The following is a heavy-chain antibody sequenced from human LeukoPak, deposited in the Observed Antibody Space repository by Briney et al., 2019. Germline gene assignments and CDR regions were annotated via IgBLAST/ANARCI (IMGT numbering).Heavy chain of an antibody. Sequence: PWETLSLTCTVSGGSISSYYWSWVRQPAGKGLEWIGRIYTSGSTNYNTSLKSRVTMSVDTSKNQFSLKLSTVTAADTAVYYCASSPVANWFDPWGQGTPVTVSS. J-gene: IGHJ5*02. CDR3: ASSPVANWFDP. V-gene: IGHV4-4*07. CDR1: GGSISSYY. CDR2: IYTSGST.